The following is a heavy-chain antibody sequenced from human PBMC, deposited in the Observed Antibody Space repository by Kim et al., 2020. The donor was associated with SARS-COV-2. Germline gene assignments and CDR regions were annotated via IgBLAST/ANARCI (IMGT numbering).Heavy chain of an antibody. CDR3: ARGFGPSNY. D-gene: IGHD3-3*01. CDR2: GST. V-gene: IGHV4-59*09. J-gene: IGHJ4*02. Sequence: GSTNYNPSLKSRVTISVDTSKNQFSLKLSSVTAADTAVYYCARGFGPSNYWGQGTLVIVSS.